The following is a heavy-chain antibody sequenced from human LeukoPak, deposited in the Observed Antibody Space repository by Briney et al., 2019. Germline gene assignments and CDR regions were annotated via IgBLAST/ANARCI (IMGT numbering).Heavy chain of an antibody. Sequence: ASVKVSCKASGGTFSSYAISWVRQAPGQGLEWMGGMIPIFGTANYAQKFQGRVTITADESTSTAYMELSSLRSEDTAVYYCASTYYGSGSEPWFDPWGQGTLVTVSS. J-gene: IGHJ5*02. CDR1: GGTFSSYA. CDR3: ASTYYGSGSEPWFDP. CDR2: MIPIFGTA. V-gene: IGHV1-69*13. D-gene: IGHD3-10*01.